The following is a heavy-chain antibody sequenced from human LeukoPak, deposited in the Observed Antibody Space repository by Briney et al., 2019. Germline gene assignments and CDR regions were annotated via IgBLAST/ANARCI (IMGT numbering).Heavy chain of an antibody. J-gene: IGHJ3*02. V-gene: IGHV4-34*01. CDR2: INHSGST. CDR3: AREEGYYSHPGAFDI. D-gene: IGHD3-22*01. CDR1: GGSFSGYY. Sequence: PSETLSLTCAVYGGSFSGYYWSWIRQPPGKGLEWIGEINHSGSTNYNPSLKSRVTISVDTSKNQFSLKLSSVTAADTAVYYCAREEGYYSHPGAFDIWGQGTMVTVSS.